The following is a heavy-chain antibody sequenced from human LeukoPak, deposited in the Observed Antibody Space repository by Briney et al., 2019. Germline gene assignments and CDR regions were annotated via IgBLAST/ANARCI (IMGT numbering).Heavy chain of an antibody. CDR3: AGQLHYGMDV. Sequence: GGSLRLSCAASGFTFDDYAMHWVRQAPGKGLEWVSGISWNSGSIGYADSVKGRFTISRDNAKNSLYLQMNSLRAEDTAVYYCAGQLHYGMDVWGQGTTVTVSS. CDR1: GFTFDDYA. D-gene: IGHD6-6*01. CDR2: ISWNSGSI. V-gene: IGHV3-9*01. J-gene: IGHJ6*02.